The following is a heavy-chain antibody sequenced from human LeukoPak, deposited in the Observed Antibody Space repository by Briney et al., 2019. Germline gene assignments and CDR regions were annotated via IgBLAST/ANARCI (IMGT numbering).Heavy chain of an antibody. Sequence: PGGSLRLSCAASGFTFSNYAMSWVRQAPGKGLEWVSTTIGSGGSSYYADSLKGRFTISRDNSKNTLYLQMNSLRAEDTAVYYCASTVGVFPQSLSGNDYWGQGTLVTVSS. V-gene: IGHV3-23*01. D-gene: IGHD1-14*01. CDR1: GFTFSNYA. CDR2: TIGSGGSS. CDR3: ASTVGVFPQSLSGNDY. J-gene: IGHJ4*02.